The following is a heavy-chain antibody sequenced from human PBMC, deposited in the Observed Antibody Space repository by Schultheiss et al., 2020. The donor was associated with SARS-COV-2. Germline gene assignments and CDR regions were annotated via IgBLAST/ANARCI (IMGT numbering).Heavy chain of an antibody. J-gene: IGHJ4*02. CDR3: ARESPVTMTTVTDFDY. CDR2: ISYDGSNK. CDR1: GFTFSSYA. Sequence: GGSLRLSCAASGFTFSSYAMHWVRQAPGKGLKWVAVISYDGSNKYYADSVKGRFTISRDNSKNTLYLQMNSLRAEDTAVYYCARESPVTMTTVTDFDYWGQGTLVTVSS. V-gene: IGHV3-30-3*01. D-gene: IGHD4-17*01.